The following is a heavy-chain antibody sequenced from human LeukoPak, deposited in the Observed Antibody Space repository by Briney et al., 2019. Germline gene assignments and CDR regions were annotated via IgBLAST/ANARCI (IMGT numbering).Heavy chain of an antibody. D-gene: IGHD6-13*01. CDR1: GGSFSGYY. CDR3: ARGLGRGSWYTDY. J-gene: IGHJ4*02. CDR2: INHSGST. Sequence: PSETLSLTCAVYGGSFSGYYWSWIRQPPGKGLEWIGEINHSGSTNYNPCLKSRVTISVDTSKNQFSLKLSSVTAADTAVYYCARGLGRGSWYTDYWGQGTLVTVSS. V-gene: IGHV4-34*01.